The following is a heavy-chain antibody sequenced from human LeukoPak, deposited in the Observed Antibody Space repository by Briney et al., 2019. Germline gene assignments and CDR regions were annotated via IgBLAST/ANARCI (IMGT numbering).Heavy chain of an antibody. D-gene: IGHD3-10*01. CDR1: GGSISSGSYY. J-gene: IGHJ4*02. CDR3: ARNSRGSGSLDY. CDR2: IYYSGST. V-gene: IGHV4-61*01. Sequence: SETLSLTCTVSGGSISSGSYYCSWIRQPPGKGLEWIGYIYYSGSTNYNPSLKSRVTISVDTSKNQFSLKLSSVTAADTAVYYCARNSRGSGSLDYWGQGTLVTVSS.